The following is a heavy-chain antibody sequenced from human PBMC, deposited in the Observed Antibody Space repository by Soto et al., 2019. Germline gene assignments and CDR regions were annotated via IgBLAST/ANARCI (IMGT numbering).Heavy chain of an antibody. CDR1: GVTLYIRA. CDR2: IIPVFKAT. Sequence: SVKVSCTASGVTLYIRASGGVQQAPRQGLEWMGGIIPVFKATNYAQKFQGRVTITADDSTSTAYMDLYSLRSEDTAVYYCARDVPLNYYDGTYSYYAMDVWGQGTTVTVSS. CDR3: ARDVPLNYYDGTYSYYAMDV. V-gene: IGHV1-69*13. D-gene: IGHD3-22*01. J-gene: IGHJ6*02.